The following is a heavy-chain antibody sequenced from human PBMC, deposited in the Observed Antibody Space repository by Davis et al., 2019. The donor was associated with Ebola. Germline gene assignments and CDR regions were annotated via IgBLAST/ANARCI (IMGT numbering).Heavy chain of an antibody. V-gene: IGHV3-33*01. CDR3: ARDTYYYYNTMDV. CDR1: GFTISSYG. J-gene: IGHJ6*04. Sequence: GGSLRLSCAASGFTISSYGLHWVRQPPGKGLEWVAVIWYDGRNKYYADSVKGRFTISRDNSKNTLYLQMNSLRAEDTAVYYCARDTYYYYNTMDVWGKGTTVTVSS. CDR2: IWYDGRNK.